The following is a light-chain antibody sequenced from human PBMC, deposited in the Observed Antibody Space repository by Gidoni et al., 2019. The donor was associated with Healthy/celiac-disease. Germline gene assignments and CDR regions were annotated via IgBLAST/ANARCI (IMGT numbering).Light chain of an antibody. J-gene: IGKJ1*01. V-gene: IGKV4-1*01. CDR3: QQYYSTPPTWT. CDR1: QSVLYSSNNKNY. CDR2: GAS. Sequence: DIVMTQSPDSLAVSLGERATINCKSSQSVLYSSNNKNYLAWYQQKPGQPPKLLIYGASTRESGVPDRFSGSGSGTDFTLTISSLQAEDVAVYYCQQYYSTPPTWTFGQGTKVEIK.